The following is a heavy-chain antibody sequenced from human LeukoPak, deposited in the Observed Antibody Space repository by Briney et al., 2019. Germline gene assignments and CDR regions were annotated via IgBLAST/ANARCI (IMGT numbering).Heavy chain of an antibody. D-gene: IGHD3-22*01. V-gene: IGHV3-23*01. CDR2: ISETGGTI. J-gene: IGHJ4*02. Sequence: RGGSLRLSCAPSGFTFSNYAMSWVRQAPGKGLEWVSAISETGGTIHYADSVRGRFTISRDNSKNTLYLQMNSLRAEDTAVYYCARGSLYYYDSSGTDYWGQGTLVTVSS. CDR3: ARGSLYYYDSSGTDY. CDR1: GFTFSNYA.